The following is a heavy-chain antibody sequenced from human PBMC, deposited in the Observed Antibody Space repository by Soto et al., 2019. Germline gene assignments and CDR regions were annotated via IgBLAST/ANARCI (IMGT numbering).Heavy chain of an antibody. CDR1: GFTLSTYG. D-gene: IGHD5-12*01. J-gene: IGHJ6*02. V-gene: IGHV3-30*18. CDR2: ISYDGSNE. Sequence: QVQLVESGGGVVQPGRSLRLSCAASGFTLSTYGMHWVRQAPGKGLDRVAVISYDGSNEYYGDSVKGRFTISKDNSKNKLYLQMNSLSGEDTAVYYCAKGRSSGYNFYYYYGMDVWGQGTTVTVSS. CDR3: AKGRSSGYNFYYYYGMDV.